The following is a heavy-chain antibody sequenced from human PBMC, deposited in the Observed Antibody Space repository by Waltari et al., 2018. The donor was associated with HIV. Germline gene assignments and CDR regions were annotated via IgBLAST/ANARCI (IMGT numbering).Heavy chain of an antibody. D-gene: IGHD5-12*01. Sequence: VSSYSFSSAYSWGWIRQSPGKGLEWIGSISHRGSTYYNPSLKSRVTISVDTSKNQVSLKLSSVTAADTAVYYCARGDIVATGGFDFWGQGTLVTVSS. V-gene: IGHV4-38-2*02. J-gene: IGHJ4*02. CDR2: ISHRGST. CDR3: ARGDIVATGGFDF. CDR1: SYSFSSAYS.